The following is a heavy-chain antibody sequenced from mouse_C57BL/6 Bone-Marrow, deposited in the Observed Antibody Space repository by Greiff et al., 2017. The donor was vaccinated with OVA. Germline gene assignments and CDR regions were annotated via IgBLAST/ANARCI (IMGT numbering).Heavy chain of an antibody. Sequence: EVKLVESGGDLVKPGGSLKLSCAASGFTFSSYGMSWVRQTPDKRLEWVATISSGGSYTYYPDSVKGRFTISRDNAKNTLYLQISSLKSEDTAMYYCATSMMVTTWYFDVWGTGTTVTVSS. D-gene: IGHD2-3*01. CDR3: ATSMMVTTWYFDV. V-gene: IGHV5-6*01. CDR1: GFTFSSYG. CDR2: ISSGGSYT. J-gene: IGHJ1*03.